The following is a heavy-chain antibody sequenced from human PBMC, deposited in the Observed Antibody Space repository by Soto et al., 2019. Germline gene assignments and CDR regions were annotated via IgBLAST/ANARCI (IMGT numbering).Heavy chain of an antibody. CDR2: IYPGDSDT. J-gene: IGHJ6*02. D-gene: IGHD4-4*01. Sequence: VGSLKISCNGSGYSFTSDWIGWVRQMPWKGLEWMGIIYPGDSDTRYSPSFQGQVTISADKSISTAYLQWSSLKASDTAMYYCARGGTVTSYYYYGMDVWGQGTTVTVSS. CDR3: ARGGTVTSYYYYGMDV. CDR1: GYSFTSDW. V-gene: IGHV5-51*01.